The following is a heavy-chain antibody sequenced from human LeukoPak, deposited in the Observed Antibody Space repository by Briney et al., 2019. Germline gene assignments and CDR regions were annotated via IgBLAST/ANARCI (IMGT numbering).Heavy chain of an antibody. V-gene: IGHV4-39*01. Sequence: SETLSLTCTVSGGSISSSSYCWGWIRQPPGTGLEWIGSMYYSGTTYYNPSLKSRVTISVDTSKNQFSLKLSSVTAADTAVYYCARHRYRSGSDWIDPWGQGTLVTVSS. D-gene: IGHD1-26*01. CDR2: MYYSGTT. J-gene: IGHJ5*02. CDR3: ARHRYRSGSDWIDP. CDR1: GGSISSSSYC.